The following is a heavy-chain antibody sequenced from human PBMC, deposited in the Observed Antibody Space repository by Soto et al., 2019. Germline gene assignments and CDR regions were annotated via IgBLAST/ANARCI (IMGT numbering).Heavy chain of an antibody. D-gene: IGHD1-26*01. J-gene: IGHJ4*02. Sequence: QGQLQESGPGLVKPSETLSLTCTVSGASVSSHNYYWSWIRQSPGKGLEYIGYIYYTGNTNFGPSLKTRVTMSLDTPKNQFSLRLRAVTAADTAVYYCARGLRSGSYSFDSWGQGTLVTVSS. V-gene: IGHV4-61*01. CDR2: IYYTGNT. CDR3: ARGLRSGSYSFDS. CDR1: GASVSSHNYY.